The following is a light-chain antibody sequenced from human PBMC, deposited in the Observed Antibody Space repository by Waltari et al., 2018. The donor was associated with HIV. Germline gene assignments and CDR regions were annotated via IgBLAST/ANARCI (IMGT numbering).Light chain of an antibody. V-gene: IGKV4-1*01. CDR1: QSVLYSFTNRNY. CDR2: WAS. J-gene: IGKJ2*02. Sequence: DIVMIQSPDSLAVSLGERATINCKSSQSVLYSFTNRNYLGWYQHKPGQPPKLLIHWASTRESGVPDRFSGSGSGTDFNLTINSLQAEDVAVYYCQQYYSIPRTFGQGTKLEIK. CDR3: QQYYSIPRT.